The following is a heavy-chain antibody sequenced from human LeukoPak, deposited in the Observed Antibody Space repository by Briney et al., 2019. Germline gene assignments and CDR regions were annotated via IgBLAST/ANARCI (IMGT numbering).Heavy chain of an antibody. J-gene: IGHJ3*02. D-gene: IGHD2-15*01. CDR2: IYSGGST. V-gene: IGHV3-53*01. CDR1: GFTVSSNY. Sequence: GGSLRLSCAASGFTVSSNYMSWVRQAPGEGLEWVSVIYSGGSTYYADSVKGRFTISRDNSKNTLYLQMNSLRAEDTAVYYCARDAFHCSGGSCYSGDAFDIWGQGTMVTVSS. CDR3: ARDAFHCSGGSCYSGDAFDI.